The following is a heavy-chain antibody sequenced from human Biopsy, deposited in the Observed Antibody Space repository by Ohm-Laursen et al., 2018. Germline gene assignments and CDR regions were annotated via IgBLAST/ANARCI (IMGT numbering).Heavy chain of an antibody. J-gene: IGHJ6*02. D-gene: IGHD3-22*01. CDR3: VRGVDYYDPYHYYALDV. CDR1: GESFNGYY. CDR2: INHSGRT. V-gene: IGHV4-34*01. Sequence: GTLSLTCVVYGESFNGYYWSWIRQTPGKGLEWIGEINHSGRTNYNPSLKSRVTISVDTSKNQFSLKLNSVTAADTAVYYCVRGVDYYDPYHYYALDVWGQGTTVTVSS.